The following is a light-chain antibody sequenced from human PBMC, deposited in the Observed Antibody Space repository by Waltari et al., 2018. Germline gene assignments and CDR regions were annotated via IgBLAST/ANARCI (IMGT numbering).Light chain of an antibody. J-gene: IGLJ3*02. Sequence: YVVTPPPSVSVTPGQTATLTCGGENIETKSVKWYQQKPGQAPFLVMFYDNDRPAGIPERFSCSNSGNTATLTINWVEAGDEADYHCQVWDDFIDSGVFGGGTRLSVL. CDR2: YDN. V-gene: IGLV3-21*04. CDR3: QVWDDFIDSGV. CDR1: NIETKS.